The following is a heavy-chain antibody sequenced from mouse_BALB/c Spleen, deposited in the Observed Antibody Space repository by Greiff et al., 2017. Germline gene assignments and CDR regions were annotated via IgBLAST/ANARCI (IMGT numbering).Heavy chain of an antibody. J-gene: IGHJ2*01. CDR3: ARDDGSSYYYFDY. D-gene: IGHD1-1*01. CDR2: IRNKANGYTT. V-gene: IGHV7-3*02. CDR1: GFTFTDYY. Sequence: DVKLVESGGGLVQPGGSLRLSCATSGFTFTDYYMSWVRQPPGKALEWLGFIRNKANGYTTEYSASVKGRFTISRDNSQSILYLQMNTLRAEDSATYYCARDDGSSYYYFDYWGQGTTLTVSS.